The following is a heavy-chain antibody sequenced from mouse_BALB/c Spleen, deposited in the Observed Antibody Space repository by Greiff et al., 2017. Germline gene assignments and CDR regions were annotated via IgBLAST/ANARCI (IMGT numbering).Heavy chain of an antibody. CDR1: GYSITSDYA. Sequence: EVKVEESGPGLVKPSQSLSLTCTVTGYSITSDYAWNWIRQFPGNKLEWMGYISYSGSTSYNPSLKSRISITRDTSKNQFFLQLNSVTTEDTATYYCARSGLRGYYAMDYWGQGTSVTVSS. V-gene: IGHV3-2*02. CDR3: ARSGLRGYYAMDY. D-gene: IGHD2-4*01. J-gene: IGHJ4*01. CDR2: ISYSGST.